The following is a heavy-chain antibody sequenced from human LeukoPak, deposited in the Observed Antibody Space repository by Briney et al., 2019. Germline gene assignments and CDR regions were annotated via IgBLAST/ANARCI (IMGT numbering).Heavy chain of an antibody. D-gene: IGHD3-10*01. V-gene: IGHV4-34*01. CDR2: INRSGST. Sequence: SETLSLTCAVYGGSFSGDYWSWVRQPPGKGLEWIAEINRSGSTNYNPSLKSRVTISMDTSKKQFSLRLSSVTAADTALYYCARGVGSKEDYWGQGTLVTVSS. CDR3: ARGVGSKEDY. CDR1: GGSFSGDY. J-gene: IGHJ4*02.